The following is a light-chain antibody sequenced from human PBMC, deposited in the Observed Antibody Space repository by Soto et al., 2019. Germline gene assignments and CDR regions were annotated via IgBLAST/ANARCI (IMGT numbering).Light chain of an antibody. V-gene: IGLV2-11*01. CDR2: DVS. CDR3: CSYAGSYSVV. CDR1: STDVGGYNY. Sequence: QSALTQPRSVSGSPGQSVTISCPGASTDVGGYNYVSWYQQHPGKAPRLVIYDVSRRPSGVPDRFSGSKSGNTASLTISGLQAEDEADYYCCSYAGSYSVVFGTGTKLTVL. J-gene: IGLJ1*01.